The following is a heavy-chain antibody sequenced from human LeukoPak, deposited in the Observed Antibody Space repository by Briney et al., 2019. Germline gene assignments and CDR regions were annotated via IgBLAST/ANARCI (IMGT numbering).Heavy chain of an antibody. CDR1: GESFRGYY. D-gene: IGHD1-26*01. J-gene: IGHJ4*02. Sequence: AETLSLTCAVYGESFRGYYWSWTRQPPGKGLEWIGEINHSGSTKYDPSLKSRVTISVDTSKNQFSLKLRSVTAADTAVYYCARHPGRRVKDGGARTTGDYWGQGTLVTVSS. CDR3: ARHPGRRVKDGGARTTGDY. V-gene: IGHV4-34*01. CDR2: INHSGST.